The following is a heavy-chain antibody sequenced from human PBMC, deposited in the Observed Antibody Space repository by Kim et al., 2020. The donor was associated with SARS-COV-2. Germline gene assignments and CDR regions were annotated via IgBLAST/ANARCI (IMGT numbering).Heavy chain of an antibody. CDR2: MFHSGTT. V-gene: IGHV4-4*02. Sequence: SETLSLSCAVSGVSITSSTWWTWVRQPPGKGLEWIGEMFHSGTTNYNPSLKSRVTISVDKSKIHFSLNLNSVTAADTAVYYCSGSSGWYRLDYWGQGTL. CDR3: SGSSGWYRLDY. D-gene: IGHD6-19*01. CDR1: GVSITSSTW. J-gene: IGHJ4*02.